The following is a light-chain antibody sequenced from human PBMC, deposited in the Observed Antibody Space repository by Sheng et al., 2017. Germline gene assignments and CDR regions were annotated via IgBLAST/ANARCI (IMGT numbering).Light chain of an antibody. V-gene: IGKV3D-20*02. CDR2: EAT. J-gene: IGKJ5*01. Sequence: EIVLTQSPGTLSLSPGERATLSCRASQSVLNNYLAWYQQKPGQAPRLFIHEATRRISGIPDRFSGGGSGTDFTLTISRLEAEDFAVYYCQQSNNWPPTFGQGTRLEIK. CDR3: QQSNNWPPT. CDR1: QSVLNNY.